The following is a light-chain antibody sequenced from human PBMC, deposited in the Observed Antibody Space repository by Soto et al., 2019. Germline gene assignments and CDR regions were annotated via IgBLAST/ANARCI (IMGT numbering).Light chain of an antibody. V-gene: IGLV1-44*01. Sequence: QSVLTQPPSASATPGQRVTISCSGGSSNIATNTVNWYRVLPGTAPKLLIYNNNDRPQGVPDRFSGTKSGTSASLAISGLQSDDEADSYCAAWDDGLNGVLFGGGTKLTVL. CDR2: NNN. CDR3: AAWDDGLNGVL. J-gene: IGLJ2*01. CDR1: SSNIATNT.